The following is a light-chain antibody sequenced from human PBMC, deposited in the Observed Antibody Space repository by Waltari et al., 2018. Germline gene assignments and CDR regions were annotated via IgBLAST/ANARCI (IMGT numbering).Light chain of an antibody. V-gene: IGKV2-28*01. CDR3: MQSLRALWT. Sequence: DIVVTQSPLSLPVTPGEPASISCRSSQSLLHSNGYNSLDWYLQKPGQSPQILIYLGSNRASGVPDRFSGSGSGTDFTLKISRVEAEDVGVYYCMQSLRALWTFGQGTKVEIK. J-gene: IGKJ1*01. CDR1: QSLLHSNGYNS. CDR2: LGS.